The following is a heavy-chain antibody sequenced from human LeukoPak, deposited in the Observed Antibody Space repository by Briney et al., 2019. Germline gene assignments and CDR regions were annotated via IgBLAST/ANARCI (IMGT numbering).Heavy chain of an antibody. CDR3: ARFWDSRDWYFDL. CDR2: IYYSGRT. Sequence: PSKTLSLTCTVSGGSISSYYWSWIRQPPGKGLEWIGYIYYSGRTNYNPSLKSRVTISVDTSKKQFSLKLSSVTAADTAVYYCARFWDSRDWYFDLWGRGALVTVSS. CDR1: GGSISSYY. D-gene: IGHD1-26*01. J-gene: IGHJ2*01. V-gene: IGHV4-59*01.